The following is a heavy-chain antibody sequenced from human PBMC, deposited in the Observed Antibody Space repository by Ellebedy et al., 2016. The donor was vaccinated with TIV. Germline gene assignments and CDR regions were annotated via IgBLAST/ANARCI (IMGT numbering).Heavy chain of an antibody. CDR3: ARVEYSDSSGFYPFDY. D-gene: IGHD3-22*01. V-gene: IGHV1-18*04. Sequence: AASVKVSCKASGYIFTRYGINWVRQAPGQGLEWMGWISAYNGNTKNAEKFQGRVTMTKDTSTSTAYMELRSLRSDDTAVYYCARVEYSDSSGFYPFDYWGQGTLVTVSS. CDR1: GYIFTRYG. J-gene: IGHJ4*02. CDR2: ISAYNGNT.